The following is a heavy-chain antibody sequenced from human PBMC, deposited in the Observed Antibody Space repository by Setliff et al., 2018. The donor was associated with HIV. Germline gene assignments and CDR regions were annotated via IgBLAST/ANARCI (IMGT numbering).Heavy chain of an antibody. D-gene: IGHD3-10*01. CDR1: GYTLAELS. J-gene: IGHJ5*02. CDR2: FDPEDGKT. CDR3: ARRPRHYYASGSVWFDP. V-gene: IGHV1-24*01. Sequence: ASVRVSCKVSGYTLAELSMHWVRQAPGKGLELMGCFDPEDGKTIYAQKVQGRVTMTTDTSTSTAYMELRSLRSDDTAVYYCARRPRHYYASGSVWFDPWGQGTLVTVS.